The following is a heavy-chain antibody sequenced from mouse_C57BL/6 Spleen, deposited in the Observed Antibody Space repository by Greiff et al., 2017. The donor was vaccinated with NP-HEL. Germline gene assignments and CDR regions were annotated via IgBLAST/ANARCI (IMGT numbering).Heavy chain of an antibody. V-gene: IGHV5-17*01. CDR3: ATPGDYGYYFDY. CDR2: ISSGSSTI. CDR1: GFTFSDYG. D-gene: IGHD1-2*01. Sequence: EVQRVESGGGLVKPGGSLKLSCAASGFTFSDYGMHWVRQAPEKGLEWVAYISSGSSTIYYADTVKGRFTISRDNAKNTLFLQMTSLRSEDTAMYYCATPGDYGYYFDYWGQGTTLTVSS. J-gene: IGHJ2*01.